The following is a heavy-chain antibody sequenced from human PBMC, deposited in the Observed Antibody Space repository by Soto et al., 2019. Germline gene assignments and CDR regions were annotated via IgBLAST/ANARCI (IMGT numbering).Heavy chain of an antibody. Sequence: GGSLRLSCSASGFTFSRNAMGWVRQAPGKGPEWVSSISGSGGNTYYADSVKGRFTISRDNSNNILYVQMNSLRADDTAVYFCARGGSPRSAFDIWGQGTLVTVSS. V-gene: IGHV3-23*01. CDR3: ARGGSPRSAFDI. J-gene: IGHJ3*02. CDR1: GFTFSRNA. D-gene: IGHD3-16*01. CDR2: ISGSGGNT.